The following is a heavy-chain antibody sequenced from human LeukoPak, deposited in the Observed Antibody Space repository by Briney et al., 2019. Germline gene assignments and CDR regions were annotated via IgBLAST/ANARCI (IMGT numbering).Heavy chain of an antibody. Sequence: GGSLRLSCAVSGFTDSSNYMTWDRQAPGKGLEWVSVIYSAGSTSYADSVKGRFTISRDNSKNTLYLQMNSLRAEDKAVYYCEKDSSSWYWGQGTLVTVSS. CDR1: GFTDSSNY. J-gene: IGHJ4*02. D-gene: IGHD6-13*01. CDR3: EKDSSSWY. CDR2: IYSAGST. V-gene: IGHV3-53*05.